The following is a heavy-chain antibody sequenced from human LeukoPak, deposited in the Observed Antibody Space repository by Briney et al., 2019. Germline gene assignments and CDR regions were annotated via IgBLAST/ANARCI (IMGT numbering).Heavy chain of an antibody. Sequence: GGSLRLSCAASGFIFSSYSVNWVRQAPGKGLERVSSISSTSRYIYYADSVKGRFTISRDNSKNTLYLQMNSLRAEDTAVYYCAKDRESPLLWFGRHRLQLDYWGQGTLVTVSS. J-gene: IGHJ4*02. CDR2: ISSTSRYI. V-gene: IGHV3-21*04. CDR1: GFIFSSYS. CDR3: AKDRESPLLWFGRHRLQLDY. D-gene: IGHD3-10*01.